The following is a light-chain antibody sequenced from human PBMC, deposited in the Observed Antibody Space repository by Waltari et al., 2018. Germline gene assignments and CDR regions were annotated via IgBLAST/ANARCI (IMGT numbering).Light chain of an antibody. CDR2: ATS. CDR1: QDIENA. J-gene: IGKJ1*01. CDR3: QQRNSYPWT. Sequence: DIQMTQSPSSLSASVGDKVTISCRASQDIENALAWYQQKPGKTPQVLIYATSTLQSAVPSRFSGSGSGTDFTLTISSLQSEDFAVYYCQQRNSYPWTFGQGTKVEFK. V-gene: IGKV1-17*01.